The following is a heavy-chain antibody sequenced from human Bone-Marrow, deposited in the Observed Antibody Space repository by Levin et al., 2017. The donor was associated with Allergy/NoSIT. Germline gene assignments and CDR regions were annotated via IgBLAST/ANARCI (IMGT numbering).Heavy chain of an antibody. J-gene: IGHJ5*02. V-gene: IGHV3-7*01. CDR2: IKEDGSEN. D-gene: IGHD5-24*01. CDR1: GFTFSNSW. CDR3: ARDQFRRATIGARWFDP. Sequence: GESLKISCAASGFTFSNSWMSWVRQAPGKGLEWVANIKEDGSENYYVDSVKGRFTISRDNAKNSLFVQMNSLRVEDTAVYYCARDQFRRATIGARWFDPWGQGTLVTVSS.